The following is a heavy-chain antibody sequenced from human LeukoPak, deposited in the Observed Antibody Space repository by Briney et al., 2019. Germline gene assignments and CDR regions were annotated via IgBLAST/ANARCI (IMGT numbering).Heavy chain of an antibody. J-gene: IGHJ4*02. Sequence: GGSLRLSCAASGFTFSDYYMNWVRQAPGKGLEWVSSISRTTRYIYYADSVKGRFTISRDNSKNSLYLQMNSLRAEDTAVYYCARGYYDSSGYYQSPIFDYWGQGTLVTVSS. CDR1: GFTFSDYY. CDR3: ARGYYDSSGYYQSPIFDY. V-gene: IGHV3-21*04. CDR2: ISRTTRYI. D-gene: IGHD3-22*01.